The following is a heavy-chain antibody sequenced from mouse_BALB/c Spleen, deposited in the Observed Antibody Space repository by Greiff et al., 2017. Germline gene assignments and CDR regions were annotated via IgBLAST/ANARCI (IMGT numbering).Heavy chain of an antibody. CDR2: ISSGGSYT. D-gene: IGHD1-2*01. Sequence: EVQLVESGGGLVKPGGSLKLSCAASGFTFSSYAMSWVRQSPEKRLEWVAEISSGGSYTYYPDTVTGRFTISRDNAKTTLYLEMSSLRSEDTAMYYCARDTATRYFDYWGQGTTLTVSS. J-gene: IGHJ2*01. CDR3: ARDTATRYFDY. CDR1: GFTFSSYA. V-gene: IGHV5-9-4*01.